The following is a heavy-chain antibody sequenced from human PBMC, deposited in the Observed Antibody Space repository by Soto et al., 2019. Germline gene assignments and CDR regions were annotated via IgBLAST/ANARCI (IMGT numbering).Heavy chain of an antibody. CDR2: ISYDGSNT. CDR3: ARDQGRSTTCQLDY. V-gene: IGHV3-30-3*01. Sequence: GGSLRLSCAASGFTFSNYAMHWVRQAPGKGLEWVAVISYDGSNTYYADSVKGRFTISRDNMLYLQMNSLRAEDTAVYYCARDQGRSTTCQLDYWGQGTLVTVSS. CDR1: GFTFSNYA. J-gene: IGHJ4*02. D-gene: IGHD2-2*01.